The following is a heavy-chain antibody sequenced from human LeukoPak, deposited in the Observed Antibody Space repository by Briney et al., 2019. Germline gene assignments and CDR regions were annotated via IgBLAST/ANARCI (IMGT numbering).Heavy chain of an antibody. Sequence: GGSLRLSCAASGFTVSSNYMSWVRQAPGKGLEWVSVIYSGGSTYYADSVKGRFTISRDNSKNTLYLQMNSLRAEDTAVYYCARNYYDRSGYNWCLDVWGKGTTVTISS. CDR3: ARNYYDRSGYNWCLDV. V-gene: IGHV3-53*01. J-gene: IGHJ6*04. D-gene: IGHD3-22*01. CDR1: GFTVSSNY. CDR2: IYSGGST.